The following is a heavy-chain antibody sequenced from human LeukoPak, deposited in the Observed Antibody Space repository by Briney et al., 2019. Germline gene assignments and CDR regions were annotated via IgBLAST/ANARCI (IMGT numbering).Heavy chain of an antibody. CDR3: AKSPFPIPYGVYV. D-gene: IGHD2-21*01. V-gene: IGHV3-11*06. J-gene: IGHJ6*02. CDR2: TIGGRGLT. Sequence: PGGSLRLSCVAAGFTFSDYYMTWIRQAPERGREWVSYTIGGRGLTKYADSVKSRFTISRDNAKNSLYLEMHSMRAEDTAVYYGAKSPFPIPYGVYVWGQGTTVTVSS. CDR1: GFTFSDYY.